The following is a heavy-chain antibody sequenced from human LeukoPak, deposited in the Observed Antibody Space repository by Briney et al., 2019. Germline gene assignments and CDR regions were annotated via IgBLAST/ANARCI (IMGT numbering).Heavy chain of an antibody. D-gene: IGHD3-10*01. J-gene: IGHJ4*02. CDR3: AREENWFGELAFDY. CDR1: GFTFSSYG. CDR2: INPSGGST. Sequence: GRSLRLSCAASGFTFSSYGMHWVRQAPGQGLEWMGIINPSGGSTSYAQKFQGRVTMTRDTSTSTVYMELSSLRSEDTAVYYCAREENWFGELAFDYWGQGTLVTVSS. V-gene: IGHV1-46*01.